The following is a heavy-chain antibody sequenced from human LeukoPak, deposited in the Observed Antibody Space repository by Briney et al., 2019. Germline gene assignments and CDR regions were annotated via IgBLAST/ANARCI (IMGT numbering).Heavy chain of an antibody. CDR1: GYSFTSYW. D-gene: IGHD5/OR15-5a*01. V-gene: IGHV5-51*01. Sequence: GESLKISCKGSGYSFTSYWIGWVRQMPGKGLEWMGIIYPGDSNTKYSPSAQGQVTISVDKSISTAYLQWSSLQASDTAMYYCARRSSIGSPLFDFWGQGTLVAVSS. J-gene: IGHJ4*02. CDR2: IYPGDSNT. CDR3: ARRSSIGSPLFDF.